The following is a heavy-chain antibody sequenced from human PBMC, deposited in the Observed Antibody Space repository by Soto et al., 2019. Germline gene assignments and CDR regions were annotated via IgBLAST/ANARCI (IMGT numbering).Heavy chain of an antibody. D-gene: IGHD1-26*01. CDR3: ARLKVGATVGDY. V-gene: IGHV3-72*01. Sequence: EVQLVESGGGLVQPGGSLRLSCAASGFTFSDHYMDWVRQAPGKGLEWVGRSRNKANSYSTEYAASVKGRFTISRDGSKKLLYLQMNSLKSEDTAVYYCARLKVGATVGDYWGQGTLVTVSS. CDR2: SRNKANSYST. CDR1: GFTFSDHY. J-gene: IGHJ4*02.